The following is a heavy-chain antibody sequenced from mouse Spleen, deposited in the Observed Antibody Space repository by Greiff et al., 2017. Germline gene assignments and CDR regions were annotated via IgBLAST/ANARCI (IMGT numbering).Heavy chain of an antibody. D-gene: IGHD2-2*01. Sequence: DVKLVESGGGLVKPGGSLKLSCAASGFTFSDYGMHWVRQAPEKGLEWVAYISSGSSTIYYADTVKGRFTISRDNAKNTLFLQMTSRRSEDTAMYYCARGGGYDEDYAMDDWGQGTSVTVSS. V-gene: IGHV5-17*01. CDR3: ARGGGYDEDYAMDD. J-gene: IGHJ4*01. CDR1: GFTFSDYG. CDR2: ISSGSSTI.